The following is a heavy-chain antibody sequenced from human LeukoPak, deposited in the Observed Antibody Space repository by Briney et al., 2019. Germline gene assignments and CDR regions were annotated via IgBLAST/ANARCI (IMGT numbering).Heavy chain of an antibody. V-gene: IGHV3-48*01. CDR2: ITGSSSTI. Sequence: PGGSLRLSCAASGFTFSSFSMNWVRQAPGKGLEWVSFITGSSSTIYYADSVKGRFTIPRDNAKNSLYLQMNSLRAEDTAVYYCASCSSTNCYWGQGTLVTVSS. D-gene: IGHD2-2*01. CDR1: GFTFSSFS. J-gene: IGHJ4*02. CDR3: ASCSSTNCY.